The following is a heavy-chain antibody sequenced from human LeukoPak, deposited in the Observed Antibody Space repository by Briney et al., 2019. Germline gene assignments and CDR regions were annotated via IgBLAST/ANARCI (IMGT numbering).Heavy chain of an antibody. CDR3: TTDLKWVLWFGELFGWCDP. J-gene: IGHJ5*02. V-gene: IGHV3-15*01. CDR2: IKSKSDGGTT. Sequence: GGSLRLSCAASGFTFSNAWMSWVRRAPGKGPEWVVRIKSKSDGGTTDYAATVKGIFTISRDDSKNTLYLQMNTLKTDDTAVYYCTTDLKWVLWFGELFGWCDPWGQGTVVTVSS. D-gene: IGHD3-10*01. CDR1: GFTFSNAW.